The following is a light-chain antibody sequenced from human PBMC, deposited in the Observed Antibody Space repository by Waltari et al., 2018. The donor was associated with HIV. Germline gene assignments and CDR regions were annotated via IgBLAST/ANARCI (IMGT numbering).Light chain of an antibody. Sequence: QSALTQPHSVSGSPGQSVTISCTGTSSDVGGYNYSPWYQQNPDKAPKLIIFDVTERPSGVPDRFSGSKSGNTASLTISRLQAEDEADYYCCSYAGSYTWVFGGGTKLTVL. J-gene: IGLJ3*02. CDR1: SSDVGGYNY. V-gene: IGLV2-11*01. CDR2: DVT. CDR3: CSYAGSYTWV.